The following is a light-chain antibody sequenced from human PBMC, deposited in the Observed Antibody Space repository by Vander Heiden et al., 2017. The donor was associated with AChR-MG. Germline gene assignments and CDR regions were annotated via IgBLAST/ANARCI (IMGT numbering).Light chain of an antibody. V-gene: IGKV3-20*01. CDR2: GAS. J-gene: IGKJ2*01. Sequence: EIVFPPSLATPSLSPGDSASLSCRASQSVSSSSLAWYQQKPGQAPRLLIYGASTRATGIPDRFSGSGSGTDFTLTISRLEPEDFAVYYCQQYGGCPYSFGQGTKLEIK. CDR3: QQYGGCPYS. CDR1: QSVSSSS.